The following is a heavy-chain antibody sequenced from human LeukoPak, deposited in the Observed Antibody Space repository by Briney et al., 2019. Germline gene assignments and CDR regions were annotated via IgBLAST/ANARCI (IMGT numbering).Heavy chain of an antibody. J-gene: IGHJ6*03. V-gene: IGHV4-34*01. CDR1: GGSFSGYY. D-gene: IGHD3-9*01. CDR3: ARQGWLLNLYYYYYLDV. Sequence: SETLSLTYAVYGGSFSGYYWTWIRQSPGKGLEWIGEINHSGTTNYNPSLKSRVTISADTSKNQFSVRLSPVTAADTAVYYCARQGWLLNLYYYYYLDVWGKGTPVTVSS. CDR2: INHSGTT.